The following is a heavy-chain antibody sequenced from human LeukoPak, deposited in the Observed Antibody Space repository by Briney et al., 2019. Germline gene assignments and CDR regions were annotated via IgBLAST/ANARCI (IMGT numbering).Heavy chain of an antibody. CDR1: GGSISGYY. V-gene: IGHV4-59*08. CDR3: ARHWGIRSSWYFDY. J-gene: IGHJ4*02. Sequence: SETLSLTCTVSGGSISGYYWSWIRKPPGRGLEWTGYIYYSGGTNYNPSLKSRVTISADTSKNQFSLKLSYVTAADTAVYYCARHWGIRSSWYFDYWGQGTLVTVSS. CDR2: IYYSGGT. D-gene: IGHD6-13*01.